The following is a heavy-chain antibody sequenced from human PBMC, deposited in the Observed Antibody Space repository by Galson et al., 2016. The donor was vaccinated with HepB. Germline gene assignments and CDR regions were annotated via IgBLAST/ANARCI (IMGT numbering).Heavy chain of an antibody. CDR3: ARGAGDHDFYFDY. J-gene: IGHJ4*02. CDR1: GGSISSTDW. CDR2: IYHSGSP. Sequence: SETLSLTCAVSGGSISSTDWWSWVRQPPGKGLELIGEIYHSGSPNYNPSLRSRLTISVAKSKSHFSLRLGSVTAADTAVYYCARGAGDHDFYFDYWGQGILVTVSS. D-gene: IGHD3-3*01. V-gene: IGHV4-4*02.